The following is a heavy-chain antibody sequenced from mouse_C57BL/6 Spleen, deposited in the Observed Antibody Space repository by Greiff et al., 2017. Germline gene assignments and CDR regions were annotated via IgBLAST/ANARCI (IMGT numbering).Heavy chain of an antibody. CDR2: IYPGSGST. CDR3: ARSGYSNSGFAY. Sequence: QVQLQQPGAELVKPGASVKMSCKASGYTFTSYWITWVKQRPGQGLEWIGDIYPGSGSTNYNEKFKSKATLTVDTSSSTAYMQLSSLTSEDSAVYYCARSGYSNSGFAYWGQGTLVTVSA. CDR1: GYTFTSYW. D-gene: IGHD2-5*01. J-gene: IGHJ3*01. V-gene: IGHV1-55*01.